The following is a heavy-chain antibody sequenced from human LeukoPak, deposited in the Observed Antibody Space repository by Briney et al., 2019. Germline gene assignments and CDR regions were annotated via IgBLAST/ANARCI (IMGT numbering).Heavy chain of an antibody. D-gene: IGHD6-19*01. V-gene: IGHV4-59*08. J-gene: IGHJ4*02. CDR1: GGSISGYY. CDR2: IYYSGTT. Sequence: SETLSLTCSVSGGSISGYYWSWIRQPPGKGLEWIGYIYYSGTTIYNPSLKSRLTISLDTSKNQFSLNLSSVTAADTAVYYCARAMRAQAGTSYFDYWGRGTLVTVSS. CDR3: ARAMRAQAGTSYFDY.